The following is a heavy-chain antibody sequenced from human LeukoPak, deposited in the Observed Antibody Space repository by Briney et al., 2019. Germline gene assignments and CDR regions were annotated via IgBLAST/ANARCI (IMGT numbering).Heavy chain of an antibody. CDR1: GGTFSSYA. Sequence: LVKVSCKASGGTFSSYAISWVRQAPGQGLEWMGGIIPIFGTANYAQKFQGRVTITADESTSTAYMELSSLRSEDTAVYYCATDSRGSTSWNYFDYWGQGTLVTVSS. CDR3: ATDSRGSTSWNYFDY. V-gene: IGHV1-69*13. J-gene: IGHJ4*02. D-gene: IGHD2-2*01. CDR2: IIPIFGTA.